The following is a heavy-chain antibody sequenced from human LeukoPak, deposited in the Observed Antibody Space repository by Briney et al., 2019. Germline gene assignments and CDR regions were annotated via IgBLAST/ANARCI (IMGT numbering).Heavy chain of an antibody. CDR2: IYYSGST. CDR3: AREVADYDSSGYYSSGDWFDP. V-gene: IGHV4-31*03. J-gene: IGHJ5*02. Sequence: SETLSLTCTVSGGSISSGGYYWSWIRQHPGKGLEWIGYIYYSGSTYYNPSLKSRVTISVDTSKDQFSLKLSSVTAADTAVYYCAREVADYDSSGYYSSGDWFDPWGQGTLVTVSS. CDR1: GGSISSGGYY. D-gene: IGHD3-22*01.